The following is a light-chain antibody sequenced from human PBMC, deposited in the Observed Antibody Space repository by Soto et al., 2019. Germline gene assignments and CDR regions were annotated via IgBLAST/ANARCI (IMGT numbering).Light chain of an antibody. J-gene: IGKJ4*01. CDR1: QSVSSSY. V-gene: IGKV3-20*01. CDR3: QQYGSSPPLT. CDR2: GAS. Sequence: EFVLTQSPGTLSLSPGERATLSCRASQSVSSSYLAWYQQKPGQAPRILIYGASTRATGIPDRFSGSGSGTDFTLTSSRLEAEDFALYYCQQYGSSPPLTFGGGTKVEIK.